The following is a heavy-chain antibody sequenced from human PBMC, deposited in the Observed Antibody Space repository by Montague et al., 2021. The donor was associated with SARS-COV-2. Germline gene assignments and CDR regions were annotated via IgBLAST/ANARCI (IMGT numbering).Heavy chain of an antibody. J-gene: IGHJ3*02. D-gene: IGHD3-3*01. CDR3: ARGGVTIFGVLIILPAAGDLDI. CDR2: INHSGST. Sequence: SETLSLTCAVYDGSFSGYYWSWIRQPPGKGLEWIGEINHSGSTNYNPSLKSRVTISVDTSKNQFSLKLNSVSAADTAVYYCARGGVTIFGVLIILPAAGDLDIWGQGTLVTVSS. CDR1: DGSFSGYY. V-gene: IGHV4-34*01.